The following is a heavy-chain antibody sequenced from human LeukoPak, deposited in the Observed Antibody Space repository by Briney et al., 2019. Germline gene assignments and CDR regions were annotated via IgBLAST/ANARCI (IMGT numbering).Heavy chain of an antibody. D-gene: IGHD2-2*01. CDR2: ICGSGGST. V-gene: IGHV3-23*01. CDR1: GFTFSSYA. Sequence: GGSLRLSCAASGFTFSSYAMSWVRQAPGKGLEWVSAICGSGGSTYYADSVKGRFTISRDNSKNTLYLQMNSLRAEDTAVYYCAKDGIVVVPAARNYWGQGTLVTVSS. J-gene: IGHJ4*02. CDR3: AKDGIVVVPAARNY.